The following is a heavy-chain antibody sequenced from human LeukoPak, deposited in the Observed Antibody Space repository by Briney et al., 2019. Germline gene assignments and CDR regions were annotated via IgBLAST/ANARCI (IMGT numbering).Heavy chain of an antibody. Sequence: PGRSLRLSCAASGFTFSNYAMHWVRQAPGKGLEWLAVISYDGNNKYYADSVKGRFTIPRDNSQNTLYLQMNSLRAEDTAVYYCARLLWSYYYFDHWGQGTLVTVSS. CDR2: ISYDGNNK. D-gene: IGHD4/OR15-4a*01. CDR3: ARLLWSYYYFDH. J-gene: IGHJ4*02. V-gene: IGHV3-30-3*01. CDR1: GFTFSNYA.